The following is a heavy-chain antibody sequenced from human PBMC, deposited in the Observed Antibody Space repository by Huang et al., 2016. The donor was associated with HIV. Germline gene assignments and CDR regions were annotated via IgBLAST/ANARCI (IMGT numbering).Heavy chain of an antibody. CDR2: VYYSGST. Sequence: QVQLQESGPGLVKPSETLSLTCTVSGGSISSHYWSGIRQPPGKGREWVGSVYYSGSTNCNPSLKSRVTTSLDTSKNQFSLKLTSLTAADTAVYYCARGAGLGSSWSRFDYWGQGALVTVSS. J-gene: IGHJ4*02. D-gene: IGHD6-13*01. CDR3: ARGAGLGSSWSRFDY. V-gene: IGHV4-59*11. CDR1: GGSISSHY.